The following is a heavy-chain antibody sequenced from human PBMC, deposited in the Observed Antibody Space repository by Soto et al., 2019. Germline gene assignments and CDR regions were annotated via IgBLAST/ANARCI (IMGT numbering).Heavy chain of an antibody. V-gene: IGHV3-23*01. CDR3: AKGGFWVHYGMDV. J-gene: IGHJ6*02. CDR2: ISRDGGTT. Sequence: EVQLLESGGGLVQPGGSLRLSCAASGSNFVSYAMNWVRQAPGKGLEWVSAISRDGGTTFYADSVKSRFTISRDNSENTLYMEMNSLRVEDTAVYYCAKGGFWVHYGMDVWGQGTTVTVSS. D-gene: IGHD3-16*01. CDR1: GSNFVSYA.